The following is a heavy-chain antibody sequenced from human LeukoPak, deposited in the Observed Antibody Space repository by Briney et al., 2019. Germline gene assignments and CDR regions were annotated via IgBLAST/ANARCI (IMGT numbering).Heavy chain of an antibody. D-gene: IGHD3-16*02. CDR1: GYTFTSYD. J-gene: IGHJ4*02. Sequence: ASVKVSCKASGYTFTSYDINWVRQATGQGLEWMGWMNPNSGNTGYAQKLQGRVTMTTDTSTSTAYMELRSLRSDDTAVYYCARSDYVWGSYRGGFDYWGQGTLVTVSS. CDR2: MNPNSGNT. V-gene: IGHV1-8*02. CDR3: ARSDYVWGSYRGGFDY.